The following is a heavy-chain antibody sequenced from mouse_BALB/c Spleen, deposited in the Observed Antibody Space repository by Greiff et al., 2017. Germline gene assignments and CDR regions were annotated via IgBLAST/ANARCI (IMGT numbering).Heavy chain of an antibody. V-gene: IGHV1-87*01. CDR2: IYPGDGDT. Sequence: QVQLKESGAELARPGASVKLSCKASGYTFTSYWMQWVKQRPGQGLEWIGAIYPGDGDTRYTQKFKGKATLTADKSSSTAYMQLSSLASEDSAVYYCARERYDGWFAYWGQGTLVTVSA. CDR3: ARERYDGWFAY. J-gene: IGHJ3*01. D-gene: IGHD2-14*01. CDR1: GYTFTSYW.